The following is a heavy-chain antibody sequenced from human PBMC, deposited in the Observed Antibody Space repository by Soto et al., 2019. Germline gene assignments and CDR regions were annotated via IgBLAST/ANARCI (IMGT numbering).Heavy chain of an antibody. CDR1: GYSFTSYG. V-gene: IGHV1-18*01. CDR2: ISTHNGNT. CDR3: VRWRDGYFDY. Sequence: QVQLVQSGAEVRKPGASVNISCRTSGYSFTSYGLSWVRQAPGQGLEWMGWISTHNGNTNSAQQLQGRATVTTDTSTSTAYMELRSLGSDDTAVYYCVRWRDGYFDYWGQGTLVTVSS. J-gene: IGHJ4*02.